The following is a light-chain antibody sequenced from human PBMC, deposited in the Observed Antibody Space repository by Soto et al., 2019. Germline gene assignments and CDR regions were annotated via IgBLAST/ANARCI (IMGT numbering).Light chain of an antibody. CDR1: SSDVGTYNL. CDR3: CSYAGSSMFV. CDR2: EVV. V-gene: IGLV2-23*02. Sequence: QSALTQPASVPGSPGQSITISCTGSSSDVGTYNLVSWYQHHPGKAPKLMISEVVKRPSGVSNRFSGSKSGNTASLTISGLQAEDEADYYCCSYAGSSMFVFGGGTKLTVL. J-gene: IGLJ2*01.